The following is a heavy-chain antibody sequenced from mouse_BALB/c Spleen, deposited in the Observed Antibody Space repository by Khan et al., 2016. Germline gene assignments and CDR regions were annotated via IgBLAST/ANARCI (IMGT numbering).Heavy chain of an antibody. CDR1: GFSLTSYG. V-gene: IGHV2-5-1*01. J-gene: IGHJ4*01. CDR2: IWRGGST. Sequence: VQLQESGPSLVQPSQSLSITCTVSGFSLTSYGVHWVRQSPGKGLEWLGVIWRGGSTDYNAAFMSRLSITKDNSKSQVFFKMNSLQADDTAIYXCAKSNYDVGYYAMDYWGQGTSVTVSS. CDR3: AKSNYDVGYYAMDY. D-gene: IGHD2-4*01.